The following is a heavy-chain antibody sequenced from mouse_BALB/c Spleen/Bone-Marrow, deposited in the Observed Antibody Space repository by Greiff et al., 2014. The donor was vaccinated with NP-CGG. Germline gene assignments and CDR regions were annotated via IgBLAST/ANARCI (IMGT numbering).Heavy chain of an antibody. Sequence: VQLKESGGGLVQPKGSLKLSCAASGFTFNTYAMNWVRQAPGKGLEWVARISSKSNNYAANYADSVKDRFTISRDDSQTMLYLQMDNLKTEDTAMYYCVRQGDGYYNWYFDVWGAGTTVTVSS. CDR1: GFTFNTYA. D-gene: IGHD2-3*01. CDR3: VRQGDGYYNWYFDV. J-gene: IGHJ1*01. V-gene: IGHV10-1*02. CDR2: ISSKSNNYAA.